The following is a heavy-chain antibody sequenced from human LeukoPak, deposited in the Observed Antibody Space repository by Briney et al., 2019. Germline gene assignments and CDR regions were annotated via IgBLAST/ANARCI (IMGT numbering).Heavy chain of an antibody. Sequence: SETLSLTCAVSGISITTYYWSWIRQPPGKGLEWIGLIHYSGSTTYNPSLTSRVTISIDTSKNQFSLHLSSVTGADTAVYYCARDIREVGDSHYFDYWGQGALVTVTS. D-gene: IGHD1-26*01. J-gene: IGHJ4*02. V-gene: IGHV4-59*01. CDR2: IHYSGST. CDR3: ARDIREVGDSHYFDY. CDR1: GISITTYY.